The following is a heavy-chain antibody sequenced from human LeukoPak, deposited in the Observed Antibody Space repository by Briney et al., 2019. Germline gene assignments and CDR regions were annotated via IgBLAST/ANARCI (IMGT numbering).Heavy chain of an antibody. D-gene: IGHD3-9*01. CDR2: ISYDGSNK. CDR1: GFTFSSYG. Sequence: GGSLRLSCAASGFTFSSYGMHWVRQAPGKGLEWVAVISYDGSNKYYADSVKGRFTISRDNSKNTLYLQMNSLRAEDTAVYYCARVHLSYFDWSQSGAFDIWGQGTMVTVSS. CDR3: ARVHLSYFDWSQSGAFDI. J-gene: IGHJ3*02. V-gene: IGHV3-30*03.